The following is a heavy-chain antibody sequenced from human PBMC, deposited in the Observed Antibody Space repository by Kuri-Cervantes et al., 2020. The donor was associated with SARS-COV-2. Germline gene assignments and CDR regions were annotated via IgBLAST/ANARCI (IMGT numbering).Heavy chain of an antibody. D-gene: IGHD5-18*01. CDR3: ASGMKRGYSYGTDLY. Sequence: ASVKVSCKASGYTFTNNDINWVRQASGQGLEWMGWMNPDTGNAGYAQKFQGRVTMTRIMSTSTAYMELSSLRFEDTAVYYCASGMKRGYSYGTDLYWGQGTLVTVSS. CDR1: GYTFTNND. CDR2: MNPDTGNA. V-gene: IGHV1-8*02. J-gene: IGHJ4*02.